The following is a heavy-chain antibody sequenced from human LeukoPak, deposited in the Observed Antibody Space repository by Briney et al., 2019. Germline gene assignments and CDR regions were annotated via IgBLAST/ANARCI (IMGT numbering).Heavy chain of an antibody. J-gene: IGHJ3*02. CDR2: IYYSGST. CDR1: GGSISSYY. CDR3: ARDYYDSSGYYDDAFDI. D-gene: IGHD3-22*01. Sequence: SETLSLTCTVSGGSISSYYWGWIRQPPGKGLEWIGSIYYSGSTYYNPSLKSRVTISVDTSKNQFSLKLSSVTAADTAVYYCARDYYDSSGYYDDAFDIWGQGTMVTVSS. V-gene: IGHV4-39*07.